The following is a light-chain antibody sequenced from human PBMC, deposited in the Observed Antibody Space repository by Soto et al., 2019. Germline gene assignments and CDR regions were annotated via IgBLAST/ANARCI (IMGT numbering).Light chain of an antibody. CDR2: GAS. CDR1: QGVDSD. Sequence: IQMTQSPSSLSASVGDSVTITCRASQGVDSDLSWYQQRPGKAPKLLIYGASNLHSGVPSRFSGRGSGTLFTLTSSSLQPEDVATYYCQQSYSTLVLTFGGGTKVELK. CDR3: QQSYSTLVLT. J-gene: IGKJ4*01. V-gene: IGKV1-39*01.